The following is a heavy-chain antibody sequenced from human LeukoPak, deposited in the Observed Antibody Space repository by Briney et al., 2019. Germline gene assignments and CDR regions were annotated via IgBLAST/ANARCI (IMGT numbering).Heavy chain of an antibody. J-gene: IGHJ4*02. Sequence: SETLSLTCTVSGGSISSSSDYWGWIRQAPGTGLEWIGSIYYSENTYYNSSLKSRVTISVDTSKNQFSLKLNSVTAADTAVYFCARRTYSASYWKHFDYWGQGTLVTVSS. CDR3: ARRTYSASYWKHFDY. CDR2: IYYSENT. V-gene: IGHV4-39*01. D-gene: IGHD1-26*01. CDR1: GGSISSSSDY.